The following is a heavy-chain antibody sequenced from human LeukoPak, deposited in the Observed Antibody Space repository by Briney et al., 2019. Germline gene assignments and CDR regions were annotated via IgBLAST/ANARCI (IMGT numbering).Heavy chain of an antibody. V-gene: IGHV3-30*18. Sequence: GGSLRLSCAAAGFTFSSYGMHWVRQAPGKGLEGVAVISYDGSSKYYADSVKGRFTISRDNSKNTLYLQMNSLRAEDTAVYYCAKVRANDGDYDAPFDYWGQGTLVTVSS. CDR3: AKVRANDGDYDAPFDY. D-gene: IGHD4-17*01. CDR2: ISYDGSSK. CDR1: GFTFSSYG. J-gene: IGHJ4*02.